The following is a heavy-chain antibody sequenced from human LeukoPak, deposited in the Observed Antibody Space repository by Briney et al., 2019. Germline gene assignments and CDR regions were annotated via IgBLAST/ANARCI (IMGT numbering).Heavy chain of an antibody. V-gene: IGHV3-21*01. CDR3: ARDSDSTTVTNGMDV. Sequence: GGSLRLSCAASGFTFSNYAMSWVRQAPGKGLEWVSSISSSSSYIYYADSVKGRFTISRDNAKNSLYLQMNSLRAEDTAVYYCARDSDSTTVTNGMDVWGQGTTVTVSS. CDR2: ISSSSSYI. J-gene: IGHJ6*02. D-gene: IGHD4-17*01. CDR1: GFTFSNYA.